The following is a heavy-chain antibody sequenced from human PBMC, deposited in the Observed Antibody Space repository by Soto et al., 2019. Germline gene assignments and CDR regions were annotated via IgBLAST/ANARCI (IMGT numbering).Heavy chain of an antibody. Sequence: QLLESGGGFVQPGGSLRLSCVASGFTFSNFAMAWVRQAPGEGLEWVSAISGSGDDKFYADSMKGRFTISRDNSKDTMYLQINSLRAEDTAVYYCANPIPKTGTTFGFWGQGTLVTGSS. CDR2: ISGSGDDK. CDR3: ANPIPKTGTTFGF. J-gene: IGHJ4*02. V-gene: IGHV3-23*01. D-gene: IGHD1-1*01. CDR1: GFTFSNFA.